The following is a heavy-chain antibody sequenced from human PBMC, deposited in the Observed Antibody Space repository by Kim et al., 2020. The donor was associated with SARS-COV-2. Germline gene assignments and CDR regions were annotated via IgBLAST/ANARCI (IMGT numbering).Heavy chain of an antibody. V-gene: IGHV4-39*01. CDR3: ARHPGCSGGSCYSDWFDP. CDR1: GGSISSSSYY. D-gene: IGHD2-15*01. J-gene: IGHJ5*02. Sequence: SETLSLTCTVSGGSISSSSYYWGWIRQPPGKGLEWIGSIYYSGSTYYNPSLKSRVTISVDTSKNQFSLKLSSVTAADTAVYYCARHPGCSGGSCYSDWFDPWGQGTLVTVSS. CDR2: IYYSGST.